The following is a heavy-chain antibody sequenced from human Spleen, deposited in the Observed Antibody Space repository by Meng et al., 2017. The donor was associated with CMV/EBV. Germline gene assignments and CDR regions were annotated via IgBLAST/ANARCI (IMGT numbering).Heavy chain of an antibody. D-gene: IGHD3-3*01. J-gene: IGHJ4*02. CDR2: IYYSGST. CDR3: ARLERAPYYDYWSGHGN. V-gene: IGHV4-39*01. CDR1: GGSISSSSFY. Sequence: ESLKISCTVSGGSISSSSFYWGWIRQPPGKGLEWIGSIYYSGSTYYNPSLKSRVIISVDTSKNQFSLKLSSVTAADTAVYYCARLERAPYYDYWSGHGNWGQGTLVTVS.